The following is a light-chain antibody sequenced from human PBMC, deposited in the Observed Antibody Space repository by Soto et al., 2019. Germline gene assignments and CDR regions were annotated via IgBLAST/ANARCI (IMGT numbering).Light chain of an antibody. J-gene: IGLJ1*01. V-gene: IGLV2-23*02. Sequence: QPVLTQPASVSGSPGQSITISCTGTSSDVGSYNLVSWYQQHPGKAPKFMIYGVTKRPSGVSNRFSGSKSGNTASLTISGLQAEDEADYYCCSYAGSNTDVFGTGTKLTVL. CDR2: GVT. CDR3: CSYAGSNTDV. CDR1: SSDVGSYNL.